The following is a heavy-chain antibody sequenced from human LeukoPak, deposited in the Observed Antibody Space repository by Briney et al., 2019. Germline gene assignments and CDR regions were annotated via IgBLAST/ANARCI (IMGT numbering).Heavy chain of an antibody. CDR3: ARDLGVRGMDV. V-gene: IGHV4-31*03. CDR1: GGSISSGGYY. Sequence: SETLSLTCTVSGGSISSGGYYWSWIRQHPGKGLEWIGYLYYTGTTYYNPSLKSRIIISVDTSKTQFSLRLSPVSAADTAIYYCARDLGVRGMDVWGQGTTVTVSS. D-gene: IGHD2-21*01. CDR2: LYYTGTT. J-gene: IGHJ6*02.